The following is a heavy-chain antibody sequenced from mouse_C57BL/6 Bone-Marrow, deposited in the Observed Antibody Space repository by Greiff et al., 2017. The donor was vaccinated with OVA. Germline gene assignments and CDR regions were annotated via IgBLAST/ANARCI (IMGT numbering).Heavy chain of an antibody. D-gene: IGHD1-1*01. J-gene: IGHJ4*01. CDR3: ARDYYESLYYAMDD. Sequence: LQQPGAELVRPGTSVKLSCKASGYTFTSYWMHWVKPRPGQGLEWIGVIDPSDSYTNYNQQFKGTATLTVDPSSSTAYRQLRSLTAEDSAVYYCARDYYESLYYAMDDWGQGTSVTVSS. V-gene: IGHV1-59*01. CDR1: GYTFTSYW. CDR2: IDPSDSYT.